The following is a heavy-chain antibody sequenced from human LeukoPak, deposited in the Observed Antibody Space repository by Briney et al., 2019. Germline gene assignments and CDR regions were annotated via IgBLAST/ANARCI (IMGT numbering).Heavy chain of an antibody. D-gene: IGHD3-3*01. V-gene: IGHV1-69*04. CDR3: ARDENYGFWSGYPTNNWFDP. J-gene: IGHJ5*02. CDR1: GGTFSSYA. Sequence: SVKVSCKASGGTFSSYAISWVRQAPGQGLEWMGRIIPILGIANYAQKFQGRVTITADKSTSTAYMELSSLRSEDTAVYYCARDENYGFWSGYPTNNWFDPWGQGTLVTVSS. CDR2: IIPILGIA.